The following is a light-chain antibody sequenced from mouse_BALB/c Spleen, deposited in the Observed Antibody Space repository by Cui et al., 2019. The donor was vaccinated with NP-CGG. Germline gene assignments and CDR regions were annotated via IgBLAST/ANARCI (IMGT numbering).Light chain of an antibody. CDR1: TGAVTTSNY. V-gene: IGLV1*01. Sequence: QAVVTQESALTTSPGETVTPTWRSSTGAVTTSNYANWVQEKPDHLFTGLIGGTNNRAPGVPARFSGSLIGDKAALTITGAQTEDEAIYFCALWYSNHWVFGGGTKLTVL. J-gene: IGLJ1*01. CDR2: GTN. CDR3: ALWYSNHWV.